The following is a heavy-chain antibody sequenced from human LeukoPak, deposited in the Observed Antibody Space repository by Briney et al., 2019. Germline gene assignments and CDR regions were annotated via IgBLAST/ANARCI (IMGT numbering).Heavy chain of an antibody. V-gene: IGHV3-30*18. CDR3: AKERADYGDYEYGMDV. CDR2: ISYDGSNK. J-gene: IGHJ6*02. D-gene: IGHD4-17*01. CDR1: GFTFSSYG. Sequence: GGSLRLSCAASGFTFSSYGMHWVRQAPGKGLERVAVISYDGSNKYYADSVKGRFTISRDNSKNTLYLQMNSLRAEDTAVYYCAKERADYGDYEYGMDVWGQGTTVTVSS.